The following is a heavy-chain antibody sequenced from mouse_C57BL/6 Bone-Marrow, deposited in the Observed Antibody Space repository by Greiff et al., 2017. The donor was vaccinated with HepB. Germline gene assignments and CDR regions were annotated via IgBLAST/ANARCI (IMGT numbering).Heavy chain of an antibody. CDR3: ARSGSSLFAY. Sequence: DVMLVESGGGLVKPGGFLKLSCAASGFTFSSYAMSWVRQTPEKRLEWVATISDGGSYTYYPDNVKGRFTISRDNAKNNLYLQRSHLKSEDTAMYYCARSGSSLFAYWGQGTLVTVSA. V-gene: IGHV5-4*03. CDR2: ISDGGSYT. J-gene: IGHJ3*01. CDR1: GFTFSSYA. D-gene: IGHD1-1*01.